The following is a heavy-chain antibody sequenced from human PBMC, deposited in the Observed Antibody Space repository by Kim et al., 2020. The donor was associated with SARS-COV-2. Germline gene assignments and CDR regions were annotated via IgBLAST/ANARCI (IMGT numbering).Heavy chain of an antibody. V-gene: IGHV1-24*01. CDR2: FDPEDGET. CDR1: GYTLTELS. J-gene: IGHJ6*02. D-gene: IGHD6-19*01. Sequence: ASVKVSCKVSGYTLTELSMHWVRQAPGKRLEWMGGFDPEDGETIYAQKLQGRVTMTEDTSTDTAYMELSSLRSEDTAVYYCATAVAVAGTSSEYYYYYGMDAWAQGTTVIVSS. CDR3: ATAVAVAGTSSEYYYYYGMDA.